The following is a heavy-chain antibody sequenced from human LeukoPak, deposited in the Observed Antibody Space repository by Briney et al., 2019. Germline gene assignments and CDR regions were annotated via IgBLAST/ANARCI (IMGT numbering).Heavy chain of an antibody. J-gene: IGHJ3*02. CDR3: ARRKTYGANAFDI. CDR2: INHSGST. D-gene: IGHD4/OR15-4a*01. V-gene: IGHV4-34*01. CDR1: GGSFSGYY. Sequence: PSETLSLTCAVYGGSFSGYYWSWIRQPPGKGLEWIGEINHSGSTNYNPSLKSRVTISVDTSKNQFSLKLSSVTAADTAVYYCARRKTYGANAFDIWGQGTMVTVSS.